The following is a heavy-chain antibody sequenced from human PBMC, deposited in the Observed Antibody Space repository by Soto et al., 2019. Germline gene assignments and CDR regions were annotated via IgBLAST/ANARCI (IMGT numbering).Heavy chain of an antibody. CDR2: IFPGDSDA. CDR1: GYAFSEYS. D-gene: IGHD2-8*01. CDR3: ASATSEYADLDLAL. J-gene: IGHJ2*01. V-gene: IGHV5-51*03. Sequence: EMQLVQSGAEVKKPGESLKISCKGSGYAFSEYSLAWVRQVPGKGLEYMGIIFPGDSDARYSPSFQGQVTLSVDKSTDTAYLQWASLKTSDTAVYYCASATSEYADLDLALWGRGTLVTVSS.